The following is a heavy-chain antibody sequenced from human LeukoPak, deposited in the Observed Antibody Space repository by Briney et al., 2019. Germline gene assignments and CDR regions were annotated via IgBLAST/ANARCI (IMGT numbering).Heavy chain of an antibody. D-gene: IGHD3-3*01. CDR2: IYTSGST. CDR1: GGSISSYY. Sequence: PSETLSLTCTVSGGSISSYYWSWIRQPPGKGLEWIGYIYTSGSTNYNPSLKSRVTISVDTSKNQFSLKLSSVTAADTAVYYCARTRTLYDFWSGYSHYNWFDPWGQGTLVTVSS. V-gene: IGHV4-4*09. J-gene: IGHJ5*02. CDR3: ARTRTLYDFWSGYSHYNWFDP.